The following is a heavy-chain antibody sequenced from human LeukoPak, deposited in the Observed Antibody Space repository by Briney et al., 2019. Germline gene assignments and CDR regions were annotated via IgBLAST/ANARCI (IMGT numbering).Heavy chain of an antibody. V-gene: IGHV3-23*01. J-gene: IGHJ4*02. D-gene: IGHD1-1*01. CDR3: AKGQELDDGVFDS. Sequence: GGSLRLSCAAAGFTFSSIAMTWVRQAPGKGLEWVSTIRGNGDTAYNADSVRGRFAISRDDSKNALFLQMNSLRLEDTAIYYCAKGQELDDGVFDSWGQGTRVTVSS. CDR1: GFTFSSIA. CDR2: IRGNGDTA.